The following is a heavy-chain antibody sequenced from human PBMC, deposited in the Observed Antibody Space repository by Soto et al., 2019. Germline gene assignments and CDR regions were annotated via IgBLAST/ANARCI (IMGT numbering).Heavy chain of an antibody. J-gene: IGHJ4*02. CDR2: ISYDGSNK. V-gene: IGHV3-30-3*01. D-gene: IGHD3-10*01. CDR3: ARAPQALWFGESPHDY. Sequence: GGSLRLSCAASGFTFSSYAMHWVRQAPGKGLEWVAVISYDGSNKYYADSVKGRFTISRDNSKNTLYLQMNSLRAEDTAVYYCARAPQALWFGESPHDYWGQGTLVTVSS. CDR1: GFTFSSYA.